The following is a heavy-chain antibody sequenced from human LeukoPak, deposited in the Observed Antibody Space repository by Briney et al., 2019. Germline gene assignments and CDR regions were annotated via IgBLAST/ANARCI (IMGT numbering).Heavy chain of an antibody. CDR2: IYYSGST. V-gene: IGHV4-31*03. D-gene: IGHD6-13*01. CDR3: ARGIPDHGTGAFGI. J-gene: IGHJ3*02. Sequence: SQTLSLTCTVSGGSISSGGYYWSWIRQHPGKALEWIGYIYYSGSTYYNPSLKSRVTISVDTSKNQFPLKLSSVTAADTAVYYCARGIPDHGTGAFGIWGQGTMVTVSS. CDR1: GGSISSGGYY.